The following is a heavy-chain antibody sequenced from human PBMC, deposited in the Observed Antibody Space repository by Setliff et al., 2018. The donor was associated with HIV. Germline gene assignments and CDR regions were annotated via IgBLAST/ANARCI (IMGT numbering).Heavy chain of an antibody. D-gene: IGHD1-26*01. CDR2: ISSRGSTM. V-gene: IGHV3-48*04. Sequence: GGSLRLSCAASGFSLRSYSMNWVRQAPGKGLEWVSYISSRGSTMFYAGSVRGRFTSSRDNAESSLFLQMNSLRAEDTAVYYCTRGGTYYDYWGQGTLVTVSS. J-gene: IGHJ4*02. CDR3: TRGGTYYDY. CDR1: GFSLRSYS.